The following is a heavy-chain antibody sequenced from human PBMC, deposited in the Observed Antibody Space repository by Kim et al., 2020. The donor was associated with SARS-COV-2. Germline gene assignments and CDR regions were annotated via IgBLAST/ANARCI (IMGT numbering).Heavy chain of an antibody. CDR2: IIPIFGTA. Sequence: SVKVSCKASGGTFSSYAISWVRQAPGQGLEWMGGIIPIFGTANYAQKFQGRVTITADESTSTAYMELSSLRSEDTAVYYCARGDYYGSGSYLIQNELDYWGQGTLVTVSS. J-gene: IGHJ4*02. CDR3: ARGDYYGSGSYLIQNELDY. D-gene: IGHD3-10*01. V-gene: IGHV1-69*13. CDR1: GGTFSSYA.